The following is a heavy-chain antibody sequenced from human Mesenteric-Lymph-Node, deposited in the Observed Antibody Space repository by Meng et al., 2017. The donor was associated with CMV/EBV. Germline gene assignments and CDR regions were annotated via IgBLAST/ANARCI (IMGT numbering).Heavy chain of an antibody. CDR1: GDSVTSYY. V-gene: IGHV4-59*02. J-gene: IGHJ4*02. Sequence: SETLSLTCTVSGDSVTSYYWSWIRQPPGKGLEWIGYIYYSGSTYYNPSLKSRLTISIDTSKNQFSLKLSSVTAADTAVYYCARSRDGYNWYFDYWGQGTLVTVSS. D-gene: IGHD5-24*01. CDR3: ARSRDGYNWYFDY. CDR2: IYYSGST.